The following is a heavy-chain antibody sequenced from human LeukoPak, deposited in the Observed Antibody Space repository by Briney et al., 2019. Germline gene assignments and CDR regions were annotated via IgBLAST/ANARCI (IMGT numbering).Heavy chain of an antibody. CDR2: IYYSGST. Sequence: SETLSLTCTVSGGSISSYYWSWIRQPPGKGLEWIGYIYYSGSTNYNPSLKSRVTISVDTSKNQFSLKLSSVSAADTAVYYCARYSPRVYYGMDVWGQGTTVTVSS. J-gene: IGHJ6*02. CDR1: GGSISSYY. V-gene: IGHV4-59*01. CDR3: ARYSPRVYYGMDV. D-gene: IGHD1-26*01.